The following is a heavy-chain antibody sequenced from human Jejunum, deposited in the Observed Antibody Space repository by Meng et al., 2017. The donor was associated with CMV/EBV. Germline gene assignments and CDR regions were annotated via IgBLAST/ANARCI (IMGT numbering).Heavy chain of an antibody. J-gene: IGHJ4*02. CDR1: GGSRMGTNW. V-gene: IGHV4-4*01. Sequence: TLSLTCVVCGGSRMGTNWWNWVRQPPGGGLEWIGEIFHSGATNYNPSLKSRVTISIDNSKNQFSLKLTSVTAADTAVYFCGDPPAGYWGQGVLVTVSS. CDR2: IFHSGAT. CDR3: GDPPAGY.